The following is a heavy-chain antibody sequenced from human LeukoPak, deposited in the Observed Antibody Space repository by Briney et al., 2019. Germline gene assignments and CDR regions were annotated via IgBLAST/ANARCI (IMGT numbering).Heavy chain of an antibody. CDR3: ARNPGFGELLLFDY. Sequence: ASVKVSCKASGDTFTSYYIHWMRQAPGQGLEWLGMITPNIGSTTYAQQFQGRITMTSDKSTSTVYMELSSLRSEDTAVYYCARNPGFGELLLFDYWGQGTLVTVSS. D-gene: IGHD3-10*01. V-gene: IGHV1-46*01. CDR1: GDTFTSYY. J-gene: IGHJ4*02. CDR2: ITPNIGST.